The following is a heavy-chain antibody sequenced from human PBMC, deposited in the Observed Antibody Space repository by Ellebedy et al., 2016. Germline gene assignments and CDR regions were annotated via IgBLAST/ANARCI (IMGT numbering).Heavy chain of an antibody. CDR1: GYTFTSYD. J-gene: IGHJ6*02. V-gene: IGHV1-8*01. CDR3: ARGGIVERPGGYYYYGMDV. Sequence: ASVKVSCKASGYTFTSYDINWVRQATGQGLEWMGWMNPNSGNTGYAQKFQGRVTMTRNTSISTAYMELSSLRSEDTAVYYCARGGIVERPGGYYYYGMDVWGQGTTVTVSS. D-gene: IGHD2-15*01. CDR2: MNPNSGNT.